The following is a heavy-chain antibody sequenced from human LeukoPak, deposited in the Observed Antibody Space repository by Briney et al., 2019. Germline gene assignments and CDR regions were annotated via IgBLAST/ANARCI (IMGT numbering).Heavy chain of an antibody. CDR2: INSDGSST. D-gene: IGHD2-2*01. V-gene: IGHV3-74*01. Sequence: PGRSLRLSCAASGFTFSSYGMHWVRQAPGKGLVWVSRINSDGSSTSYADSVKGRFTISRDNAKNTLYLQMYSLRAEDTAVYYCAREACSSTSCFLVPWGQGTLVTVSS. CDR1: GFTFSSYG. CDR3: AREACSSTSCFLVP. J-gene: IGHJ5*02.